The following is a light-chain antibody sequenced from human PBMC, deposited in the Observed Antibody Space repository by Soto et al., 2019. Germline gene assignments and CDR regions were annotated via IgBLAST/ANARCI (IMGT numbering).Light chain of an antibody. CDR2: KTS. J-gene: IGKJ2*01. CDR1: QSIDIW. CDR3: QHYYGYSRT. Sequence: DIQMTQSPSTLSASVGDRVTITCRASQSIDIWLDWYQQKPGKATKHLIYKTSNLESGVPSRFSGSGSGTEFTLTISSLQPDDSATYYCQHYYGYSRTFGQGTKLEIK. V-gene: IGKV1-5*03.